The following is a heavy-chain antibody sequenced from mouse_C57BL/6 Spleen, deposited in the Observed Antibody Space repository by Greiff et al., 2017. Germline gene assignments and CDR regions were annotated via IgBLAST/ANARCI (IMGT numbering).Heavy chain of an antibody. CDR3: ARRDWGMDD. V-gene: IGHV1-42*01. CDR1: GYSFTGYY. CDR2: INPSTGGT. J-gene: IGHJ4*01. Sequence: EVKLVESGPELVKPGASVKISCKASGYSFTGYYMNWVKQSPEKSLEWIGEINPSTGGTTYNQKFKAKATLTVDKSSSTAYMQLKSLTSEDSAVYYCARRDWGMDDWGQGTSVTVSS.